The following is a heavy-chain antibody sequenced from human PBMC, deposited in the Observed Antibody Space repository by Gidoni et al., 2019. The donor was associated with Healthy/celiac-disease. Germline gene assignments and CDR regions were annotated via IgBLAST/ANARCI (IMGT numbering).Heavy chain of an antibody. V-gene: IGHV4-59*01. D-gene: IGHD5-12*01. CDR2: IYYSGSN. CDR1: GGSIRSYY. Sequence: QVQLQESGPGLAKPSETLSLTCTVSGGSIRSYYWSWLRQPPGKGLEWIGYIYYSGSNNYNPSLKSRVTISVDTSKNQFSLKLSSVTAADTAVYYCARYRGDIVATIYYYYYGMDVWGQGTTVTVSS. J-gene: IGHJ6*02. CDR3: ARYRGDIVATIYYYYYGMDV.